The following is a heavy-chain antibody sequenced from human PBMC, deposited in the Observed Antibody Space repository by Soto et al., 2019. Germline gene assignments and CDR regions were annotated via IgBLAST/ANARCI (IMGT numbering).Heavy chain of an antibody. CDR2: IYYSGST. CDR1: GGSISSYY. CDR3: ARHSYYYYYMDV. V-gene: IGHV4-59*08. Sequence: SETLSLTCTVSGGSISSYYWSWIRQPPGKGLEWIGYIYYSGSTNYNPSLKSRVTIPVDTSKNQFSLKLSSVTAADTAVYYCARHSYYYYYMDVWGKGTTVTVSS. J-gene: IGHJ6*03.